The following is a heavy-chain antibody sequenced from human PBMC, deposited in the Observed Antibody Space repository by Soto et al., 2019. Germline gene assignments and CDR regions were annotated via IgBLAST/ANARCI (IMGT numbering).Heavy chain of an antibody. D-gene: IGHD6-13*01. CDR1: GGSIGNSY. J-gene: IGHJ4*02. CDR3: ARHSSSWPIFDY. V-gene: IGHV4-59*08. CDR2: IYYSGSS. Sequence: QVQLQESGPGLVKPSETLSLTCTVSGGSIGNSYWSWIRQSPGKGLEWIGYIYYSGSSNYNPSPKSRVSISVDTSKNQFSLKLSSVTAADTAVYYCARHSSSWPIFDYWGQGTLVIVSS.